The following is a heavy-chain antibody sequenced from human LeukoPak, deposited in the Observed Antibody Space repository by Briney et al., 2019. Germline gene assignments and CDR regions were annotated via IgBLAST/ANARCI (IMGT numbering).Heavy chain of an antibody. J-gene: IGHJ3*02. V-gene: IGHV3-30*04. Sequence: PGRSLRLSCAASGFTFSSYAMHWVRQAPGKGLEWVAVISYDGSNKYYADSVKGRFTISRDNSKNTPYLQMNSLRAEDTAVYYCARENDAFDIWGQGTMVTVSS. CDR3: ARENDAFDI. CDR1: GFTFSSYA. CDR2: ISYDGSNK.